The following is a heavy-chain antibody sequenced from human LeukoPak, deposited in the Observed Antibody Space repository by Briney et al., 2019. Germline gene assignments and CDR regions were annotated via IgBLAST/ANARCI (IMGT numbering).Heavy chain of an antibody. CDR1: GGSFSGYY. J-gene: IGHJ6*03. Sequence: SETLSLTCAVYGGSFSGYYWSWVRQPPGKGREWVGEINHSGSTNYNPSLKSRVTISVETSKKQFSRKRSFGAAADRAGYYCRIPSYSYGYYYYYMDVWGKGTTVTVSS. CDR3: RIPSYSYGYYYYYMDV. D-gene: IGHD5-18*01. CDR2: INHSGST. V-gene: IGHV4-34*01.